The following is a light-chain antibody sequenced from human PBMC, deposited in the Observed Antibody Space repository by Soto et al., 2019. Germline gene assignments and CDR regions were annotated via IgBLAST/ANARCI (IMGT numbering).Light chain of an antibody. CDR2: ATS. CDR3: QQYNNWPLT. V-gene: IGKV3-15*01. CDR1: QSISSN. J-gene: IGKJ4*01. Sequence: EIVMTQSPATLSVSPGERVTLSCRASQSISSNLAWHQQKPGQAPRLLIYATSTRATGIPARFSGSGSGTEFTLTISSLQSEDFEVYYCQQYNNWPLTFGAGTKVDIX.